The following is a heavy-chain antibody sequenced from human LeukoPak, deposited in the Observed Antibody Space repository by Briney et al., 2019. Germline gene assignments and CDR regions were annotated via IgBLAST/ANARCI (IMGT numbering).Heavy chain of an antibody. V-gene: IGHV3-30*18. CDR1: GFTFSSYG. CDR3: AKGGGRIPMVRGVPPGAFDI. D-gene: IGHD3-10*01. J-gene: IGHJ3*02. Sequence: GGSLRLSCAASGFTFSSYGIRWVRQAPGKGLEWVAVISFDGGNQYYADSVKGRFTISRDNSKNTLYLQMNSLRTEDTALYYCAKGGGRIPMVRGVPPGAFDIWGQGTMVTVSS. CDR2: ISFDGGNQ.